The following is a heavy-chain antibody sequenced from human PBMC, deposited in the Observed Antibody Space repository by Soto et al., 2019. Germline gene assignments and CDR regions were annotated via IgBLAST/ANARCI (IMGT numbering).Heavy chain of an antibody. CDR2: IYYSGST. Sequence: NPSETLSLTCTVSGGSISSYYWSWIRQPPGKGLEWIGYIYYSGSTNYNPSLKSRVTISVDTSKNQFSLKLSSVTAADTAVYYCARGGEWLVYYYYHMYVWGKGTTVTVSS. J-gene: IGHJ6*03. CDR3: ARGGEWLVYYYYHMYV. D-gene: IGHD6-19*01. CDR1: GGSISSYY. V-gene: IGHV4-59*01.